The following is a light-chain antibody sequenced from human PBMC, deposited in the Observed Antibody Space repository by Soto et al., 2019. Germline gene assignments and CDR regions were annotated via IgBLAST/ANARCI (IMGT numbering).Light chain of an antibody. J-gene: IGKJ4*01. Sequence: DIQMTQSPSSLSASVGDRVTITCRASQSISSYLNWYQQKPGKAPKLLIYAASSLQSGVPSRFSGSGSGTDFCLTISRLQPEDFATYYCQQSYSTPLTFGGGTKVEIK. CDR3: QQSYSTPLT. CDR1: QSISSY. V-gene: IGKV1-39*01. CDR2: AAS.